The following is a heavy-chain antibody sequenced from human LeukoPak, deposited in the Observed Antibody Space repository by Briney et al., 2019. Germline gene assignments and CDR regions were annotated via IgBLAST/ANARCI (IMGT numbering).Heavy chain of an antibody. V-gene: IGHV4-4*07. CDR1: SGSISSYF. Sequence: SETLSLTCTVSSGSISSYFWSWIRQPAEKGLEWIGHIYTSGSTNTNYNPSLKSRVTISVDTSKNQFSLKLSSVTAADTAVYYCARDRAYSSSFYYYYGMDVWGQGTTVTVSS. J-gene: IGHJ6*02. CDR3: ARDRAYSSSFYYYYGMDV. CDR2: IYTSGSTNT. D-gene: IGHD6-13*01.